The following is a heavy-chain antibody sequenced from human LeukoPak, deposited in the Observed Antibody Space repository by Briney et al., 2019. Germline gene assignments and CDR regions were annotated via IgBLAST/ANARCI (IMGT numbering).Heavy chain of an antibody. V-gene: IGHV3-43*02. CDR2: ISGDGGST. J-gene: IGHJ6*02. Sequence: GGSLTLSCAPSGFTFDDYAMQWVRQAPGKGLEWVSLISGDGGSTYNVDSVKGRFTISRDNSKNSLYLQMNSLRTEDTALYYCAKDTYSSSWSYGMDVWGQGTTVTVSS. CDR1: GFTFDDYA. CDR3: AKDTYSSSWSYGMDV. D-gene: IGHD6-13*01.